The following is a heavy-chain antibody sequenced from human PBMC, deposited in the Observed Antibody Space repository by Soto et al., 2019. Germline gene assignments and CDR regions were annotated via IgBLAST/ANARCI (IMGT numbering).Heavy chain of an antibody. D-gene: IGHD6-6*01. V-gene: IGHV4-31*03. CDR2: IYYSGST. Sequence: SETLSLTCTVSGGSIISAGYYWIWIRQHPGKGLEWIGYIYYSGSTYYNPSLKSRVTILVDTSKNQFSLNLSSVTAADTAVYYCARAHYSSSSGKNWFDPWGQGTVVTVSS. CDR3: ARAHYSSSSGKNWFDP. J-gene: IGHJ5*02. CDR1: GGSIISAGYY.